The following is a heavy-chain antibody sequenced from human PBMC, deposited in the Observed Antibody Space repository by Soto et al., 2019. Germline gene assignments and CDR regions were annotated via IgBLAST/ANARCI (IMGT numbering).Heavy chain of an antibody. D-gene: IGHD5-12*01. J-gene: IGHJ5*02. Sequence: SDTLSLTCTVSGGSISSGSYYWSWIRQFPGKGLEWIGFIYHSGSPSYNPSLKTRFTISVDTSQNQISLRLSSATGADTAVYYCARWAGGYSGYVDLWGPGTLVTVSS. CDR2: IYHSGSP. V-gene: IGHV4-31*03. CDR3: ARWAGGYSGYVDL. CDR1: GGSISSGSYY.